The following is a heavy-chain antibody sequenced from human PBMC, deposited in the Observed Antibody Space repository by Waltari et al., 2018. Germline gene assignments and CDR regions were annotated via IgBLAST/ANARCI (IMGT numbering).Heavy chain of an antibody. D-gene: IGHD3-10*01. CDR1: GYTLSEVS. J-gene: IGHJ4*02. CDR3: ALVSSESYVPDH. CDR2: LDPENGEM. V-gene: IGHV1-24*01. Sequence: QVQLVQSGAEVKKPGASVKVSCKVSGYTLSEVSIQWVRLVAGKGLQWMGGLDPENGEMVYSQNIQGRVTMTEDTSADTAYMEMSSLRSDDPAIYYCALVSSESYVPDHWGPRTLVTVSS.